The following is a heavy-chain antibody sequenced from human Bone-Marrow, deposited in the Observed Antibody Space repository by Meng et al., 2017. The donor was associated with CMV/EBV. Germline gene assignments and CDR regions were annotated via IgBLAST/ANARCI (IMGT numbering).Heavy chain of an antibody. V-gene: IGHV3-66*02. CDR2: IYNDGST. D-gene: IGHD1-1*01. J-gene: IGHJ2*01. CDR1: GFPVSSKF. CDR3: ARDLRYNWNDPQRYFDL. Sequence: GESLKISCAASGFPVSSKFMYWVRQAPGKGLEWVSVIYNDGSTYYADSVKGRFTFSRDNSKNTLYLQMNSLRVEDTAVYYCARDLRYNWNDPQRYFDLWGRSTLVTVSS.